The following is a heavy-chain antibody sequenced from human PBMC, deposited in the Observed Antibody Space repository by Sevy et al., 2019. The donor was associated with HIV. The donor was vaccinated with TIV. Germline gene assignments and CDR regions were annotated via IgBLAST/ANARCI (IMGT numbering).Heavy chain of an antibody. J-gene: IGHJ4*02. CDR3: AKTLQKLPFHPHYFDY. CDR1: GFTLGSYT. CDR2: ISATGGST. D-gene: IGHD2-21*02. V-gene: IGHV3-23*01. Sequence: GGSLRLSLAASGFTLGSYTMNWVRQAPGEGLEWVASISATGGSTYYADSVKGRFTISRDVSKGLLYLQMNSLTAEDTAIFYCAKTLQKLPFHPHYFDYWGQGTLVTVSS.